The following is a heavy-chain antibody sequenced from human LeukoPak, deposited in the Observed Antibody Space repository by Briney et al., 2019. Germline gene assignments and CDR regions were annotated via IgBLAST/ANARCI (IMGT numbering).Heavy chain of an antibody. CDR2: INPNSGGT. Sequence: ASVKVSCKASGYTFTGYYMHWVRQAPGQGLEWMGWINPNSGGTNYAQKFQGRVTMTRDTSISTAYMELSRLRSDDTAVYYCARGLIPYDILTGYYSYWGQGTLVTVSS. J-gene: IGHJ4*02. V-gene: IGHV1-2*02. CDR3: ARGLIPYDILTGYYSY. D-gene: IGHD3-9*01. CDR1: GYTFTGYY.